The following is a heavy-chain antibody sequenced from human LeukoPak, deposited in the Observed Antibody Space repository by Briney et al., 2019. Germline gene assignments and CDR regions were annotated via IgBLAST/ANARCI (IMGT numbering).Heavy chain of an antibody. CDR1: GFSFSTYS. CDR3: ARERVIAAAGDGFDS. V-gene: IGHV3-48*01. J-gene: IGHJ4*02. CDR2: ISSGSSIV. Sequence: GGSLTLSWAASGFSFSTYSMNWIRQAPGKGLEWVSYISSGSSIVYYADSVTGRFTISRDTAKHSLYLQMNGQRAEDTAMYYCARERVIAAAGDGFDSWGQGTLVTVSS. D-gene: IGHD2-21*01.